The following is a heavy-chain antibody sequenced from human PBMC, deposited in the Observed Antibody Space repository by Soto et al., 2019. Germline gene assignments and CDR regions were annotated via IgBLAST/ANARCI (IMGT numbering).Heavy chain of an antibody. J-gene: IGHJ4*02. CDR1: GFTFSSVA. V-gene: IGHV3-23*01. Sequence: PGGSLRLSCAVSGFTFSSVAMGCVGQTQERGLEWVTAVSGRGRSTCYADSVKGEFTISSDNAENSMFLQMNSQRADDTAVYYCARGVRYYSSEKPANFDYWGQGA. CDR2: VSGRGRST. D-gene: IGHD3-10*01. CDR3: ARGVRYYSSEKPANFDY.